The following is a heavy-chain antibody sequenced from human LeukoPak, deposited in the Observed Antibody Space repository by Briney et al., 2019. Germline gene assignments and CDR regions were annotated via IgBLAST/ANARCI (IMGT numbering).Heavy chain of an antibody. CDR2: IYPGDSDT. CDR1: GYSFTSYW. D-gene: IGHD6-19*01. V-gene: IGHV5-51*01. CDR3: ALAVAGPRRQFDY. J-gene: IGHJ4*02. Sequence: GESLKISCKGSGYSFTSYWIGWVRQMPGKGLEWMGIIYPGDSDTRYSPSFQGQVTISADKSISTAYLQWSSLKASDIAMYYCALAVAGPRRQFDYWGQGTLVTVSS.